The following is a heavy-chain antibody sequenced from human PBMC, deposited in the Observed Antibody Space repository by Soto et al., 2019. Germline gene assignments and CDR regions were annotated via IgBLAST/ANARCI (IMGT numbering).Heavy chain of an antibody. CDR3: ARGELKTGRVTDGMDV. D-gene: IGHD1-1*01. CDR2: FIPIFGTS. V-gene: IGHV1-69*01. J-gene: IGHJ6*02. CDR1: GGTFSTYG. Sequence: QLQLGQTGAEMKKTGSALKVSCNAYGGTFSTYGIIWVRQAPGQGRAWMGGFIPIFGTSNYAQKSQGSVTITEEEPTSTAYVELSSLRADDTAVYCWARGELKTGRVTDGMDVWGQGTMVAVSS.